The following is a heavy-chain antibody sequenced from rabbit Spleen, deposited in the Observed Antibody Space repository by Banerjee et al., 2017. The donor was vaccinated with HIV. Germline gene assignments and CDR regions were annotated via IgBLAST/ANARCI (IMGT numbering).Heavy chain of an antibody. D-gene: IGHD6-1*01. V-gene: IGHV1S40*01. Sequence: QSLEESGGDLVKPGASLTLTCTASGFSFSSSSYMCWVRQAPGKGLEWIACIEGGSSAFSYFASWAKGRFTISKTSSTTMTLQMTSLTAADTATYFCARGYYSYDYAGGAYAIRGMDLWGPGTLVTVS. CDR2: IEGGSSAFS. J-gene: IGHJ6*01. CDR1: GFSFSSSSY. CDR3: ARGYYSYDYAGGAYAIRGMDL.